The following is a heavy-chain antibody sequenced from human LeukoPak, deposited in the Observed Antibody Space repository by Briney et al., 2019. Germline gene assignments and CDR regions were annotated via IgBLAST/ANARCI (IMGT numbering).Heavy chain of an antibody. CDR1: GFTFNRHW. CDR2: IYSGGTT. Sequence: GGSLRLSCAASGFTFNRHWMHWVRQAPGKGLEWVSLIYSGGTTYYADSVKGRFTISRDNSKNTLYLQMNSLRAEDTAVYYCARRAGGYSHPYDYWGQGILVTVSS. V-gene: IGHV3-53*01. J-gene: IGHJ4*02. CDR3: ARRAGGYSHPYDY. D-gene: IGHD4-23*01.